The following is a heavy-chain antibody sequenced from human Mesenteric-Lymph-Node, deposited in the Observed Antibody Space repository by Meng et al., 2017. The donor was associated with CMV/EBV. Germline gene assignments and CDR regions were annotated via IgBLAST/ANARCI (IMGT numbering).Heavy chain of an antibody. J-gene: IGHJ4*02. CDR1: GYTFTSYA. CDR3: ARFYGSGSYSFDY. D-gene: IGHD3-10*01. CDR2: INIYSGNA. V-gene: IGHV1-3*04. Sequence: ASVKVSCKASGYTFTSYAMHWVRQAPGQRLEWMGCINIYSGNANYAQNFQGRVTMTRDTSTTTAYLELRGLTSDDTAVYYCARFYGSGSYSFDYWGQGTLVTVSS.